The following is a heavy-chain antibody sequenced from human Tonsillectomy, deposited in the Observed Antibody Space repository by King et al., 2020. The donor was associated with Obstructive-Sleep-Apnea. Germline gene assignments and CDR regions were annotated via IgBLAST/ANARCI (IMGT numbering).Heavy chain of an antibody. CDR2: IDYSGST. J-gene: IGHJ4*02. V-gene: IGHV4-39*07. D-gene: IGHD1-26*01. CDR3: ARDQGGSYYFVDY. CDR1: VGSISSSSYY. Sequence: QLQESGPGLVKPSETLSLTCTVSVGSISSSSYYWGWIRQPPGKGLEWIGSIDYSGSTYYNPPLKSRVTISVDTSKNQFSLKLSSVTAADTAVYYCARDQGGSYYFVDYWGQGTLVTVSS.